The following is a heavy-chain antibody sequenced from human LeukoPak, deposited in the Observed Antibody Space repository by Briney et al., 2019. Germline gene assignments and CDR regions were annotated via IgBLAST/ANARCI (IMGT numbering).Heavy chain of an antibody. Sequence: PGGSLRLSCAASGFTFSSYSMNWVRQAPGKGLEWVSSISSSSYIYYADSVKGRFTISRDNAKNSLYLQMNSLRAEDTAVYYCASLAAAGKGDYWGQGTLVTVSS. V-gene: IGHV3-21*01. CDR2: ISSSSYI. J-gene: IGHJ4*02. D-gene: IGHD6-13*01. CDR1: GFTFSSYS. CDR3: ASLAAAGKGDY.